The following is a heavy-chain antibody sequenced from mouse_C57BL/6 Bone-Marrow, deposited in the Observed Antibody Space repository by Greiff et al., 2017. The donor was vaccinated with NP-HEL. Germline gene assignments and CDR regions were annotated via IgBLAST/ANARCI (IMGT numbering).Heavy chain of an antibody. D-gene: IGHD3-1*01. CDR2: ISDGGSYT. V-gene: IGHV5-4*03. Sequence: EVKLVESGGGLVKPGGSLKLSCAASGFTFSSYAMPWVRQTPEKRLEWVATISDGGSYTYYPDNVKGRITISRDNAKNNLYLQMSHLKSEDTAMYYCARAGYYAMDYWGQGTSVTVSS. CDR1: GFTFSSYA. CDR3: ARAGYYAMDY. J-gene: IGHJ4*01.